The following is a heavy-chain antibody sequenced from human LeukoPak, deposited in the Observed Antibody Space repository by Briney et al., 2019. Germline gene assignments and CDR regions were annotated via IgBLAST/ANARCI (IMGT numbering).Heavy chain of an antibody. D-gene: IGHD2-15*01. V-gene: IGHV1-69*04. CDR3: AVQGYCSGGSCDHY. J-gene: IGHJ4*02. CDR2: IIPIPGIA. Sequence: SVKVSCKASGGTFSSYAISWVRQAPGQGLEWMGRIIPIPGIANYAQKFQGRVTITADKSTSTAYMELSSLRSEDTAVYYCAVQGYCSGGSCDHYWGQGTLVTVSS. CDR1: GGTFSSYA.